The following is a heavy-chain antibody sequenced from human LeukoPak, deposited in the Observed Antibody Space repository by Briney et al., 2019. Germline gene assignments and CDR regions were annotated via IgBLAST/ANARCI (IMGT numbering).Heavy chain of an antibody. CDR1: GCSISSHY. J-gene: IGHJ4*02. CDR3: ARGSGYYYDSSGTFDY. Sequence: PSETLSLTCTVSGCSISSHYWNWIRQPPAKGLEGIGHIYYSGSTNYNPSLNSRVTISVDTSNNQFSLKPSSVTAADTAVYYCARGSGYYYDSSGTFDYWGQGTLVTVSS. D-gene: IGHD3-22*01. CDR2: IYYSGST. V-gene: IGHV4-59*11.